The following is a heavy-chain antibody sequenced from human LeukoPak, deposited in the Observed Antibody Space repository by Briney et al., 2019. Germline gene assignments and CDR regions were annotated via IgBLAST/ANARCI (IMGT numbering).Heavy chain of an antibody. CDR2: IYTGGST. CDR3: ARGRYHYYYMDV. Sequence: SETLSLTCTVSGGSISSGSYYWSWIRQPAGKGLEWIGRIYTGGSTNYNPSLKSRVTISVDTSKNQFSLKLSSVTAADTAVYYCARGRYHYYYMDVWGKGTTVTVSS. D-gene: IGHD1-14*01. CDR1: GGSISSGSYY. J-gene: IGHJ6*03. V-gene: IGHV4-61*02.